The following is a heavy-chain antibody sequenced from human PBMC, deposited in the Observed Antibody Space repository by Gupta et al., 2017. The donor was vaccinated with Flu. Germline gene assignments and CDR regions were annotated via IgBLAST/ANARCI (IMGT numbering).Heavy chain of an antibody. D-gene: IGHD6-13*01. J-gene: IGHJ4*02. CDR1: GLTFRDYA. CDR2: VGAGGDRT. V-gene: IGHV3-23*01. Sequence: EVQLLESGGGVVQPRESLRLSCVGSGLTFRDYAMNWVRQAPGKGLEWLSTVGAGGDRTYYADSVMGRFTISRDNSKNKIYLQMNSLRGDDTAVYFCAKDRSGNPAIDYWGQGALVTVSA. CDR3: AKDRSGNPAIDY.